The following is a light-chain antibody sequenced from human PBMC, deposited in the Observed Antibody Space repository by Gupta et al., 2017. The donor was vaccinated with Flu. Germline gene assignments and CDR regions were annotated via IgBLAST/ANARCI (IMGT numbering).Light chain of an antibody. V-gene: IGKV3-11*01. CDR2: DAS. CDR3: QHRRNWPNT. CDR1: QSVGSY. Sequence: EIVLTQSPGTLSLSPGESSTLSCRASQSVGSYLAWYQQKPGQAPRLLIYDASNRSTGIPARFSGSGSGTQFTLTISSREPEDFAVYYCQHRRNWPNTLGHGTNVDIK. J-gene: IGKJ3*01.